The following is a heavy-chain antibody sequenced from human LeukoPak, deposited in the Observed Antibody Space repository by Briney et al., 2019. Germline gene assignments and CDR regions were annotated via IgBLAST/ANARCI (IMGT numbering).Heavy chain of an antibody. CDR3: ARGSQYCDFWSGYLGDFDY. V-gene: IGHV4-30-2*01. D-gene: IGHD3-3*01. CDR1: GGSISSGGYS. Sequence: PSETLSLTCAVSGGSISSGGYSWSWIRQPPGKGLEWIGYIYHSGSTYYNPSLKSRVTISVDRSKNQFSLKLSSVTAADTAVYYCARGSQYCDFWSGYLGDFDYWGQGTLVTVSS. J-gene: IGHJ4*02. CDR2: IYHSGST.